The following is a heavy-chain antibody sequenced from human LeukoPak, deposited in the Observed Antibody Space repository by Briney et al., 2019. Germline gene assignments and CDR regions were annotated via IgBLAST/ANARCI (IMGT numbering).Heavy chain of an antibody. Sequence: PGGSLRLSCAASGFTFSSYAMSWVRQAPGKGLEWVSAISGSGGSTYYADSVKGRFTISRDNSKNTLYLQVNSLRAEDTAVYYCAKARDSSGYYYGYWGQGTLVTVSS. V-gene: IGHV3-23*01. CDR2: ISGSGGST. D-gene: IGHD3-22*01. J-gene: IGHJ4*02. CDR1: GFTFSSYA. CDR3: AKARDSSGYYYGY.